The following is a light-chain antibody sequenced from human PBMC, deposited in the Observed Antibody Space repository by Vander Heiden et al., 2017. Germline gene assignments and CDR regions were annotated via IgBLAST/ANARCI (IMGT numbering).Light chain of an antibody. CDR1: RLRSYY. V-gene: IGLV3-19*01. CDR2: GKN. J-gene: IGLJ3*02. CDR3: NSRDSSGYRWV. Sequence: SAELTQHPAVSVAFGQTVRTGGKGDRLRSYYATWYQQKPGQAPVLVIYGKNTRPSGVPDRFSGSSSGNTASLTTTGAQAEDEADYYCNSRDSSGYRWVFGGGTKLTVL.